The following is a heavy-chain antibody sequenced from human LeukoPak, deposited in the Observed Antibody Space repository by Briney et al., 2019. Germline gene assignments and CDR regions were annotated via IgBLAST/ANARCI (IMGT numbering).Heavy chain of an antibody. CDR3: ARGRGTTRSNFDY. CDR1: GYTFTVYY. V-gene: IGHV1-2*02. J-gene: IGHJ4*02. Sequence: GSSVTVSYKPSGYTFTVYYMHWVRQAPGQGLEWIGWINPNNGGTNYAQKFQGRVTMTRDTSISTAYMELSRLTSDDTAVYYCARGRGTTRSNFDYWGQGTLVTVSS. D-gene: IGHD2/OR15-2a*01. CDR2: INPNNGGT.